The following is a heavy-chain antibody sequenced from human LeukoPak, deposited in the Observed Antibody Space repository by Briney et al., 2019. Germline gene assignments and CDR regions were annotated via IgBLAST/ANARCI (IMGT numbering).Heavy chain of an antibody. J-gene: IGHJ4*02. CDR3: AKDGTTPYCSGGSCYASVDY. CDR2: ISGSGGST. D-gene: IGHD2-15*01. Sequence: GGSLRLSCAASGFTFSSYAMSWVRQAPGKGLEWVSAISGSGGSTYYADSVKGRFTTSRDNSKNTLYLQMNSLRAEDTAVYYCAKDGTTPYCSGGSCYASVDYWGQGTLVTVSS. V-gene: IGHV3-23*01. CDR1: GFTFSSYA.